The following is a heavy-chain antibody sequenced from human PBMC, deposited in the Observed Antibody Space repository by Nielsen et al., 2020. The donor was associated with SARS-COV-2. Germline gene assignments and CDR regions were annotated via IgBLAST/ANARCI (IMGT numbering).Heavy chain of an antibody. J-gene: IGHJ4*02. D-gene: IGHD3-22*01. Sequence: ASVKVSCKASGYTFTGYYIHWVRQAPGQGLEWMGWINPNTGNTKYAQKFQDWVTMTRDKSINTAYIELSRLRSDDMAVYFCARGGHDNSGYYWDYWGQGTLVTVSS. CDR2: INPNTGNT. CDR1: GYTFTGYY. V-gene: IGHV1-2*04. CDR3: ARGGHDNSGYYWDY.